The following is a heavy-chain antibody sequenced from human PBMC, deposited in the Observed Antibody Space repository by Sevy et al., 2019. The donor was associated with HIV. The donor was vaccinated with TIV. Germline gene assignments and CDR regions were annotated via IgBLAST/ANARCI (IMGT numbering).Heavy chain of an antibody. V-gene: IGHV3-30-3*01. CDR2: ISYDGSNK. Sequence: GGSLRLSCAASHYTFSSYTMHWVRQAPGKGLEWVALISYDGSNKNYADSVKGRFTISRDNAKNSLYLQMNSLRAEDTAVYYCARRDCGGWGQGNVVTVSS. J-gene: IGHJ4*02. CDR3: ARRDCGG. D-gene: IGHD2-21*01. CDR1: HYTFSSYT.